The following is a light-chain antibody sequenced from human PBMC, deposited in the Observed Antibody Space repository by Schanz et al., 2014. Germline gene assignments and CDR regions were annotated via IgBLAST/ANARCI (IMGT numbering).Light chain of an antibody. V-gene: IGKV3-20*01. J-gene: IGKJ2*01. CDR1: QSVSDNW. CDR2: GAS. Sequence: EIVLTQSPGTLSLSPGERVTLSCRASQSVSDNWLAWYHQNPGQAPRILIYGASSRATGIPERFSGSGSGTDFTLTISRLEPEDFAVYYCQQYATAPVTFGQGTRLEIK. CDR3: QQYATAPVT.